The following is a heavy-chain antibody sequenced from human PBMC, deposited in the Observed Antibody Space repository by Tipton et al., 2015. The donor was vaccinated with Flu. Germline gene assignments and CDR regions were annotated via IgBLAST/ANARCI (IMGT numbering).Heavy chain of an antibody. Sequence: QLVQSGAEVKKPGASVKVSCKASGYTFSGDYMHWVRQAPGQGLEWMGRINPKSGGTNYAQKFQGRVTMIRDTSISTVYMELSSLRSDDTAVYYCARGGQSGHYWGRGTLVTVSS. J-gene: IGHJ4*02. D-gene: IGHD3-10*01. CDR3: ARGGQSGHY. CDR1: GYTFSGDY. CDR2: INPKSGGT. V-gene: IGHV1-2*06.